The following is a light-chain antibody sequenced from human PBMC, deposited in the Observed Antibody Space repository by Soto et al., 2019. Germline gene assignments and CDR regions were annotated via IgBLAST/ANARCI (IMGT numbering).Light chain of an antibody. CDR3: ETWDSNTRV. J-gene: IGLJ3*02. CDR2: VEGSGSY. V-gene: IGLV4-60*02. CDR1: SGHSSYI. Sequence: QLVLTQSSSASASLGSSVKLTCTLRSGHSSYIIAWHQQQAGKAPRYLMKVEGSGSYNKGSGVPDRFSGSSSGADRYLTISTLQFEDEDDYYCETWDSNTRVFGGGTKVTVL.